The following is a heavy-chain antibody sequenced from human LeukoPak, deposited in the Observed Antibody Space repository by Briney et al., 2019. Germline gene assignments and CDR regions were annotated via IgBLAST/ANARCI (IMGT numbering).Heavy chain of an antibody. CDR2: INPNSGGT. Sequence: RASVKVSCKASGHTFTGYYMHWVRQAPGQGLEWMGWINPNSGGTNYAQKFQGRVTMTRDTSISTAYMELSRLRSDDTAVYYCARETTVTHDIGYWGQGTLVTVSS. CDR3: ARETTVTHDIGY. J-gene: IGHJ4*02. CDR1: GHTFTGYY. D-gene: IGHD4-17*01. V-gene: IGHV1-2*02.